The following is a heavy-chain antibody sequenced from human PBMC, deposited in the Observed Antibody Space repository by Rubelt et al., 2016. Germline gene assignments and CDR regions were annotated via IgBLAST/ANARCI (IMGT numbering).Heavy chain of an antibody. CDR2: IYYSGST. CDR1: GGSISDYY. CDR3: AGTYYYAAVSYEEGWFNP. Sequence: QVQLQESGPGLVKPSETLSLTCTVSGGSISDYYWNWIRQAPGQGLELIGYIYYSGSTNSNPSLKSRVTISVDKSKNQFFLKLSDGTAADRAVVYCAGTYYYAAVSYEEGWFNPWGQGTLVTVSS. J-gene: IGHJ5*02. D-gene: IGHD3-10*01. V-gene: IGHV4-59*01.